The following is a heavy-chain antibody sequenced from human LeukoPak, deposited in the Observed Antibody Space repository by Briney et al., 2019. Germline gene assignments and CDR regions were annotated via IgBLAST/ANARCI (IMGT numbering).Heavy chain of an antibody. V-gene: IGHV3-9*01. D-gene: IGHD4-17*01. J-gene: IGHJ4*02. CDR2: ISWNSGSI. CDR1: GFTFSSYS. Sequence: GGSLRLSCAASGFTFSSYSMNWVRQAPGKGLEWVSGISWNSGSIDYADSVKGRFTISRDNAKSSLYLQMNSLRAEDTALYYCAKGIYGDYEAFDYWGQGTLVIVSS. CDR3: AKGIYGDYEAFDY.